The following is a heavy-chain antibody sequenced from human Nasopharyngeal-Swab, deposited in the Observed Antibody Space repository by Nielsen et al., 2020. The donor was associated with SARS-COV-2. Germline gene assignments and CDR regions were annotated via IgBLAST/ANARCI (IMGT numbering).Heavy chain of an antibody. J-gene: IGHJ6*02. D-gene: IGHD3-3*01. CDR2: ISSSSSSYI. CDR1: GFPFNNYN. CDR3: ARDGLDYDFWSAYFMDV. V-gene: IGHV3-21*01. Sequence: GSLRLSCAASGFPFNNYNFNWVRQAPGKGLEWVSSISSSSSSYIYYADSVKGRFTISRDNAKNSLYLQMNSLRAEDTAVYYCARDGLDYDFWSAYFMDVWGQGTTVTVSS.